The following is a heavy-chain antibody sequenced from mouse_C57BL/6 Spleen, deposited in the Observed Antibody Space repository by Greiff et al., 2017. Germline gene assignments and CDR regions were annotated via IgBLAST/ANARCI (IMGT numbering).Heavy chain of an antibody. D-gene: IGHD2-5*01. CDR3: DRGGYSKEFAY. CDR1: GFSLTSYG. V-gene: IGHV2-2*01. Sequence: QVQLKQSGPGLVQPSQSLSITCTVSGFSLTSYGVHWVRQSPGKGLEWLGVIWSGGSTDYNAAFISRLSIIKDNSKSQVFCKMNSLQADDTAIYYCDRGGYSKEFAYWGQGTLVTVSA. CDR2: IWSGGST. J-gene: IGHJ3*01.